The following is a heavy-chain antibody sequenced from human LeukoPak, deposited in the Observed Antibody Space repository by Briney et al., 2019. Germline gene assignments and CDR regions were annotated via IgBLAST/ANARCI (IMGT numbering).Heavy chain of an antibody. Sequence: SETLSLTCTVSGGSISSGDYYWSWIRQPPGKGLEWIGYIYYSGSTYYNPSLKSRVTISVDTSKNQFSLKLSSVTAADTAVYYCARGSGSGMGYFDYWGQGTLVTVSS. D-gene: IGHD3-10*01. V-gene: IGHV4-30-4*01. CDR3: ARGSGSGMGYFDY. J-gene: IGHJ4*02. CDR1: GGSISSGDYY. CDR2: IYYSGST.